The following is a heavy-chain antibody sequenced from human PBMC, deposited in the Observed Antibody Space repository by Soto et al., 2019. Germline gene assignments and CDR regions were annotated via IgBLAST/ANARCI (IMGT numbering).Heavy chain of an antibody. J-gene: IGHJ6*02. CDR2: ISYDGSNK. D-gene: IGHD6-13*01. CDR1: GFTFSSCA. V-gene: IGHV3-30-3*01. Sequence: QVQLVESGGGVVQPGRSLRLSCAASGFTFSSCAMHWVRQAPGKGLEWVAVISYDGSNKYYADSVKGRFTISRDNSKNPMYLQRNSLRAEDTGVYYCARDGRQGSSSAYPRHYYYYGMDVWGQGTTVTVSS. CDR3: ARDGRQGSSSAYPRHYYYYGMDV.